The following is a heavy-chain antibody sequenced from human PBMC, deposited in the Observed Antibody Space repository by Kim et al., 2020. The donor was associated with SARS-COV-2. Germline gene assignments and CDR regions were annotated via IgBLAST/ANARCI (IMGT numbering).Heavy chain of an antibody. CDR1: GFTFSSYG. J-gene: IGHJ6*02. Sequence: GGSLRLSCAASGFTFSSYGMHWVRQAPGKGLEWVAVISYDGSNKYYTDSVKGRFTISRDNSKNTLYLQMNSLRAEDTAVYYCARDHRLVRGESRGMDVWGQGTTVTVSS. V-gene: IGHV3-33*05. CDR2: ISYDGSNK. D-gene: IGHD3-10*01. CDR3: ARDHRLVRGESRGMDV.